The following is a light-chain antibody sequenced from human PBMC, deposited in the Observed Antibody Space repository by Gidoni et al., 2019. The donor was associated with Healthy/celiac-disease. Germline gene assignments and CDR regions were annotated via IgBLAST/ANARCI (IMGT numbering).Light chain of an antibody. CDR1: QRFLYSSNNKNY. Sequence: DIVIPQSTDSLSVSLGERATINSKYTQRFLYSSNNKNYLAWYQQKPEQHPKLLIYWASTRESGVPDRFSGGCCGKDFTLTSSSQQAEDVAVYYCQQYYSTPPGFXGXTKVEIK. CDR3: QQYYSTPPG. J-gene: IGKJ4*01. CDR2: WAS. V-gene: IGKV4-1*01.